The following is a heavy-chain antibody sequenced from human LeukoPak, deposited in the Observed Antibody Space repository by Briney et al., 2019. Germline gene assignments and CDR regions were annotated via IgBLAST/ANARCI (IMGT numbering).Heavy chain of an antibody. CDR1: GFTFNAYP. V-gene: IGHV3-30*04. J-gene: IGHJ4*02. CDR3: ARVHPLDIVVVVAATLDY. Sequence: PGGSLRLSCAASGFTFNAYPMHWVRQAPGKGLERVAVISYDGSNKYYAGSVKGRFTVSRDNSKNTLYLQMNSLRAEDTAVYYCARVHPLDIVVVVAATLDYWGQGTLVTVSS. D-gene: IGHD2-15*01. CDR2: ISYDGSNK.